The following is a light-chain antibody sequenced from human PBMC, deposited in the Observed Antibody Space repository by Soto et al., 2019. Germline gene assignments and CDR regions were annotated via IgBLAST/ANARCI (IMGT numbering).Light chain of an antibody. V-gene: IGKV4-1*01. Sequence: DILMTQSPESLSVSLGERATINCRSSQSLFHSSNNKNYLAWYQQKPGQPPKLLISWASTRESGVPDRFSGSGSGTYFTLNISSLQAEDVAVYYCQEYYSIRSLTFGGGTKVEIK. J-gene: IGKJ4*01. CDR1: QSLFHSSNNKNY. CDR2: WAS. CDR3: QEYYSIRSLT.